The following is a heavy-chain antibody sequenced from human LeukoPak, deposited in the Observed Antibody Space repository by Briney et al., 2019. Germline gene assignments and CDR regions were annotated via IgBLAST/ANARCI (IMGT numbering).Heavy chain of an antibody. D-gene: IGHD3-16*02. V-gene: IGHV3-23*01. CDR1: GFTFSSYS. J-gene: IGHJ4*02. CDR2: ISGSGGST. CDR3: AKEGIMITFGGVIATLDY. Sequence: SGGSLRLSCAASGFTFSSYSMNWVRQAPGKGLEWVSAISGSGGSTYYADSVKGRFTISRDNSKNTLYLQMNSLRAEDTAVYYCAKEGIMITFGGVIATLDYWGQGTLVTVSS.